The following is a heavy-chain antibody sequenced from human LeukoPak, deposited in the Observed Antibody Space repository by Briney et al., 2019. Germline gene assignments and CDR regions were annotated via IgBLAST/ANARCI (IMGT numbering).Heavy chain of an antibody. D-gene: IGHD3-10*01. CDR2: MNHSENN. V-gene: IGHV4-34*01. CDR3: PRNRADGSGTYYKKNPLIFES. CDR1: SGSFSGYY. J-gene: IGHJ5*01. Sequence: SETLSLTCALYSGSFSGYYWSWLRQSPRKGLEWIGEMNHSENNNYNPSLKNRITVAVDASKNQFSLKLKSVTGADTAMYYCPRNRADGSGTYYKKNPLIFESWGQETLVTVSS.